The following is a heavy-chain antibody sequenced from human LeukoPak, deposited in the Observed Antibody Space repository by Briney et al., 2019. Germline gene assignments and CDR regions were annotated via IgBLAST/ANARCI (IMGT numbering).Heavy chain of an antibody. J-gene: IGHJ6*03. Sequence: PWASVKVSCKASGYTFTGYYTHWVRQAPGQGLEWMGWINPNSGGTNYAQKFQGRVTMTRDTSISTAYMELSRLRSDDTAVYYCARDHSSSWYDYYYYYMDVWGKGTTVTVSS. CDR1: GYTFTGYY. V-gene: IGHV1-2*02. D-gene: IGHD6-13*01. CDR3: ARDHSSSWYDYYYYYMDV. CDR2: INPNSGGT.